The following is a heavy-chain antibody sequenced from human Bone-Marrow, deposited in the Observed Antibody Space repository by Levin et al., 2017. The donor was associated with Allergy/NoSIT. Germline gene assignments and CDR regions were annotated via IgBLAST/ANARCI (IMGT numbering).Heavy chain of an antibody. V-gene: IGHV3-30*18. CDR2: ISFDGSNK. J-gene: IGHJ4*02. Sequence: GGSLRLSCAASGFSFRSYGMHWVRQAPGKGLEWVAVISFDGSNKYYVDSVKGRFTISRDNSKNTLYLQMNSLRAEDTAVYYCAKDPVYGDYLFAGYFDYWGQGTLVTVSS. CDR1: GFSFRSYG. D-gene: IGHD4-17*01. CDR3: AKDPVYGDYLFAGYFDY.